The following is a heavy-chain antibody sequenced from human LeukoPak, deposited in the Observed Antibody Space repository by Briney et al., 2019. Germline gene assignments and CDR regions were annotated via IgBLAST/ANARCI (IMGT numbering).Heavy chain of an antibody. CDR3: AKDYYYYGMDV. CDR1: GFTFDDYA. Sequence: PGGSLRLSCAASGFTFDDYAMHWVRQAPGKGLEWVSLISRVGGSTYYADSVKGRVTISRDNSKNSLYLQMNSLRTEDTALYYCAKDYYYYGMDVWGQGTTVTASS. V-gene: IGHV3-43*02. CDR2: ISRVGGST. J-gene: IGHJ6*02.